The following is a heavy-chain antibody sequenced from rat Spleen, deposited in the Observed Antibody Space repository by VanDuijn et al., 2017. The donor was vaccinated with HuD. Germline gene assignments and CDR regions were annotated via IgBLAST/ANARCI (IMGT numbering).Heavy chain of an antibody. J-gene: IGHJ2*01. CDR2: ISTGGGRT. V-gene: IGHV5-27*01. CDR1: GFTFSNYD. CDR3: TREGYDGTSSGFDY. Sequence: EVQLVESDGGLVQPGRSLKLSCAASGFTFSNYDMAWVRQAPTKGLEWVASISTGGGRTYYRDSVKGRFTVSRDNAKTTLYLQMDSLRSEDTATYYCTREGYDGTSSGFDYWGQGVMVTVSS. D-gene: IGHD1-12*02.